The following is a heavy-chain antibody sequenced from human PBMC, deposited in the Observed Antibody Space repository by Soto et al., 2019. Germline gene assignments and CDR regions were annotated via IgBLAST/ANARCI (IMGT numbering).Heavy chain of an antibody. CDR2: IYPGDSDT. Sequence: ESLKISCKGSGYSFTSYWIGWVRQMPGKGLEWMGIIYPGDSDTRYSPSFQGQVTISADKSISTAYLQWSSLKASDTAMYYCARLSSFTDYYDSSGYYTWFDYWGQGTLVTVSS. V-gene: IGHV5-51*01. J-gene: IGHJ5*01. D-gene: IGHD3-22*01. CDR3: ARLSSFTDYYDSSGYYTWFDY. CDR1: GYSFTSYW.